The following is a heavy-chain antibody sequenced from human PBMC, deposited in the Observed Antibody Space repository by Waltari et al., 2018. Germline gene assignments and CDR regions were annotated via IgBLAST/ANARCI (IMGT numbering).Heavy chain of an antibody. Sequence: QVQLQESGPGLVKPSQTLSLTCTVSGGSISSGGYYWSWIRQHPGKGLEWIGYIYYSGSTYDNPSLKSRVTISVDTSKNKCSLKLSSVTAADTAVYYCAGDGHCGGDCYTMDVWGKGTTVTVSS. CDR2: IYYSGST. D-gene: IGHD2-21*01. CDR1: GGSISSGGYY. V-gene: IGHV4-31*03. J-gene: IGHJ6*04. CDR3: AGDGHCGGDCYTMDV.